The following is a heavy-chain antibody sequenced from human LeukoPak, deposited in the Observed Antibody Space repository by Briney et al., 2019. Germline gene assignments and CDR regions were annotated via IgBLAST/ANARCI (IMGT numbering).Heavy chain of an antibody. Sequence: GGSLRLSCAASGFMFDEYTMHWIRQAGGKGLEWLSLISWDAYSTYYAESVKGRFTISRDNSKNSLYLQMNSLRAEDSALYYCAKTRKRHCGGECQGKDYWGLGTLVTVSS. CDR3: AKTRKRHCGGECQGKDY. J-gene: IGHJ4*02. CDR1: GFMFDEYT. V-gene: IGHV3-43D*03. D-gene: IGHD2-21*01. CDR2: ISWDAYST.